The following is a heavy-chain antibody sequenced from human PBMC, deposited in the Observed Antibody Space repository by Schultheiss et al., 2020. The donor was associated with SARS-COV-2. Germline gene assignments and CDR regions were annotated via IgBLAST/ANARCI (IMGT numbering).Heavy chain of an antibody. CDR1: GFTFSSYG. CDR2: IWYDGSNK. J-gene: IGHJ4*02. D-gene: IGHD1-26*01. Sequence: GESLKISCAASGFTFSSYGMHWVRQAPGKGLEWVAVIWYDGSNKYYADSVKGRFTISRDNAKNSLYLQMNSLRAEDTALYYCAKDARGFLTAVDYWGQGTLVTVSS. V-gene: IGHV3-33*03. CDR3: AKDARGFLTAVDY.